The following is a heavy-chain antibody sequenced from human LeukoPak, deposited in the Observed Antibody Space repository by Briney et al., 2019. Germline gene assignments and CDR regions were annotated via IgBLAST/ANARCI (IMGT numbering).Heavy chain of an antibody. CDR1: GYTFTSYG. CDR2: ISAYNGNT. D-gene: IGHD2-2*01. CDR3: TRDQPVVGVPAAMDY. V-gene: IGHV1-18*01. Sequence: ASVKVSCKASGYTFTSYGISWVRQAPGQGLERMGWISAYNGNTNYAQKLQGRVTMTTDTSTSTAYMELRSLRSDDTAVYYCTRDQPVVGVPAAMDYWGQGTLVTVSS. J-gene: IGHJ4*02.